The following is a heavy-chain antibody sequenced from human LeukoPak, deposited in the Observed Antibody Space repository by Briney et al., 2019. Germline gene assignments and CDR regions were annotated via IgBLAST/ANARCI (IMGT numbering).Heavy chain of an antibody. CDR3: ARYGGDYSNAFDI. J-gene: IGHJ3*02. V-gene: IGHV4-59*01. CDR1: GDSISSYY. CDR2: IYSSGST. D-gene: IGHD2-21*01. Sequence: PSETLSLTCTVSGDSISSYYWSWIRPPPGKGLEWIGYIYSSGSTNYNPSLKSRVTMSVDTSKNQFSLKLSSVTAADTAVYYCARYGGDYSNAFDIWGQGTMVTVSS.